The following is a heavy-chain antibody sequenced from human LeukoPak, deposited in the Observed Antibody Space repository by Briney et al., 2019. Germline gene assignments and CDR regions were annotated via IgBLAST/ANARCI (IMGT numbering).Heavy chain of an antibody. J-gene: IGHJ5*01. CDR1: GGSISSGDYY. V-gene: IGHV4-31*03. D-gene: IGHD3-22*01. CDR2: IYYSGSN. Sequence: PSETLSLTCTVSGGSISSGDYYWSWLRQHPGKGLEGVGYIYYSGSNYYNPSLKSRLTISVDTSKNQFSLKLSSVTAADTAVYYCARSSRAPPVYYDSSGYWFAYWGQGTLVTVSS. CDR3: ARSSRAPPVYYDSSGYWFAY.